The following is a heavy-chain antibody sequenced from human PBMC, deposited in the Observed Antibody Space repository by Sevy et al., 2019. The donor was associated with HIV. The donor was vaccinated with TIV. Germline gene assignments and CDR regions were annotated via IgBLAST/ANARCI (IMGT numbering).Heavy chain of an antibody. D-gene: IGHD6-13*01. CDR1: GFTFSNFG. CDR2: IRYDGSDK. Sequence: GGSLRLSCTASGFTFSNFGMHWVGQVPGKGLEWVTFIRYDGSDKYYAASVKGRFTISRDDSKNTLYLQMDSLRAEDTAIYYCAKDLAGPGRRYFDYWGQGTLVTVSS. J-gene: IGHJ4*02. CDR3: AKDLAGPGRRYFDY. V-gene: IGHV3-30*02.